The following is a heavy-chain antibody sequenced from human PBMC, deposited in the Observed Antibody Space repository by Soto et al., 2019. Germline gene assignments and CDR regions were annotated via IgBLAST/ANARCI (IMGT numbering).Heavy chain of an antibody. CDR1: GFTFSSYG. Sequence: QVQLVESGGGVVQPGRSLRLSCAASGFTFSSYGMHWVRQAPGKGLEWVAVISYDGSNKYYADSVKGRFTISRDNSKNTLYLQMNSLRAEDTAVYYCAKDLYYYGSRSYFLAGDYYYGMDVWGQGTTVTVSS. CDR2: ISYDGSNK. CDR3: AKDLYYYGSRSYFLAGDYYYGMDV. J-gene: IGHJ6*02. D-gene: IGHD3-10*01. V-gene: IGHV3-30*18.